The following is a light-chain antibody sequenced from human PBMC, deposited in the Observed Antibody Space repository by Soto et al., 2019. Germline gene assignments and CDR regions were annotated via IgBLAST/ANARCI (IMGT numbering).Light chain of an antibody. J-gene: IGKJ2*01. V-gene: IGKV1-27*01. Sequence: DMQLTQSPSSLSASVGGRVTITCRASQDINHYLAWYQQRPGKIPRVLIHCISTLQSGVSSRFSGSGSGTLFTLTINSLQPEDVATYYCQSYKSVPYTFGQGTKLEI. CDR2: CIS. CDR1: QDINHY. CDR3: QSYKSVPYT.